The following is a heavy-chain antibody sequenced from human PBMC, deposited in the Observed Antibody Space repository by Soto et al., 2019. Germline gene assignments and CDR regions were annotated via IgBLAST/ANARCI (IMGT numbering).Heavy chain of an antibody. V-gene: IGHV1-2*04. Sequence: ASVKVSCKASGYTFTGYYMHWVRQAPGQGLEWMGWINPNSGGTNYAQKFQGWVTMTRDTSISTAYMELSRLRSDDTAVYYCAGGQAPYDYGDLYYFDYWGQGTLVTVSS. D-gene: IGHD4-17*01. CDR2: INPNSGGT. J-gene: IGHJ4*02. CDR3: AGGQAPYDYGDLYYFDY. CDR1: GYTFTGYY.